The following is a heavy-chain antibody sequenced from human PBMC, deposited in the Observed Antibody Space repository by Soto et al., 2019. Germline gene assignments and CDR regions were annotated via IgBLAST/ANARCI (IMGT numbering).Heavy chain of an antibody. V-gene: IGHV4-39*01. Sequence: SETLSLTCTVSGGSISSGGSYWAWIRQSPGKGLEWLGSVYYFGNIYYNPALKSRVTISIDTSKNQFSLRLSSVTAADTAVYFCARAPVGLDTISYFDYWGQGKLVT. CDR3: ARAPVGLDTISYFDY. J-gene: IGHJ4*02. CDR1: GGSISSGGSY. D-gene: IGHD3-3*01. CDR2: VYYFGNI.